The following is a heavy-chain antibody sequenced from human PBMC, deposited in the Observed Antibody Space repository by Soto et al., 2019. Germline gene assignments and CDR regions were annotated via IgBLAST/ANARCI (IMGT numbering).Heavy chain of an antibody. V-gene: IGHV4-30-4*08. Sequence: SETLSLTCTVSGGSISSSGYYWGWIRQPPGKGLEWIGCIYYSGSTYYNPSLKSRVTISVDTSKNQFSLKLSSVTAADTAVYYCARDLACSSTSCYVGGMDVWGQGTTVTVSS. D-gene: IGHD2-2*01. CDR3: ARDLACSSTSCYVGGMDV. J-gene: IGHJ6*02. CDR2: IYYSGST. CDR1: GGSISSSGYY.